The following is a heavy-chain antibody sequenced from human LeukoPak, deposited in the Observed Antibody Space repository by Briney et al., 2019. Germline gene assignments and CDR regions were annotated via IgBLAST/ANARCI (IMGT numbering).Heavy chain of an antibody. CDR2: IHHNGLI. V-gene: IGHV4-59*12. CDR1: GDSITYYY. CDR3: ARGWGCSSTSCYLTYYGMDV. D-gene: IGHD2-2*01. J-gene: IGHJ6*02. Sequence: SETLSLTCTVFGDSITYYYWNWIRQSPAKGLEWIGYIHHNGLINYNLSLKSRVTISLDRSRNQFSLKMTSVTAADTAVYYCARGWGCSSTSCYLTYYGMDVWGQGTTVTVSS.